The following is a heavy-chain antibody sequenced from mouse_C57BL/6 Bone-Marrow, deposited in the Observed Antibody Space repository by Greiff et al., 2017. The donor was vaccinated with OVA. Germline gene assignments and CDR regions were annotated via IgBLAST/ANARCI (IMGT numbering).Heavy chain of an antibody. Sequence: QVQLKQSGAELAKPGASVKLSCKASGYTFTSYWMHWVKQRPGQGLEWIGYINPSSGYTKYNQKFKDKATLTADKSSSTAYMQLSRLTYDDAAVYYCSRSYMGYWGQGTTLTVSS. D-gene: IGHD1-1*02. CDR1: GYTFTSYW. V-gene: IGHV1-7*01. CDR2: INPSSGYT. J-gene: IGHJ2*01. CDR3: SRSYMGY.